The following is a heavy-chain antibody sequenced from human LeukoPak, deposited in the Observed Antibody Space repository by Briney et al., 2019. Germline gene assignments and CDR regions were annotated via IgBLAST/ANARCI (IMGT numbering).Heavy chain of an antibody. CDR3: AYRNNFEY. J-gene: IGHJ4*02. Sequence: PGGSLRLPCAASGFSFSGHWMNWVRQPPGKGLEWVANIKADGSEKYYVDSVKGRFTISRDDAKRTVDLQMDNLRAEDTAIYYCAYRNNFEYWGQGALVTVSS. CDR2: IKADGSEK. CDR1: GFSFSGHW. V-gene: IGHV3-7*05. D-gene: IGHD1-26*01.